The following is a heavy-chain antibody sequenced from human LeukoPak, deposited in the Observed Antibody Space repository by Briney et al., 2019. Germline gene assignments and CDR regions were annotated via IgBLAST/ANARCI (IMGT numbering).Heavy chain of an antibody. CDR2: INHSGST. J-gene: IGHJ4*02. CDR3: ARGRSSGWFGN. CDR1: GGSFSGYY. D-gene: IGHD6-19*01. V-gene: IGHV4-34*01. Sequence: SETLSLTCAVYGGSFSGYYWSWIRQPPGKGLEWIGEINHSGSTNYHPSLKSLVTISVDTSKNQFSLKLSSVTAADTAVYYCARGRSSGWFGNWGQGTLVTVSS.